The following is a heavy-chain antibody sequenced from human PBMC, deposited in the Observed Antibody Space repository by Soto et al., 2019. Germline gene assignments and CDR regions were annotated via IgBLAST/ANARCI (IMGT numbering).Heavy chain of an antibody. CDR2: ISGSGGDT. CDR1: GLTFSNYA. Sequence: EVQLLESGGGLVQPGGSLRLSCAASGLTFSNYAMKWVRQAPGKGLDWVSGISGSGGDTYYADSVKGRFTVSRDNSKNTLYLQMNSLGAEDTAVYYCAKVRYSTSSTKYHFAYWGQGTLVTVSS. D-gene: IGHD6-6*01. V-gene: IGHV3-23*01. CDR3: AKVRYSTSSTKYHFAY. J-gene: IGHJ4*02.